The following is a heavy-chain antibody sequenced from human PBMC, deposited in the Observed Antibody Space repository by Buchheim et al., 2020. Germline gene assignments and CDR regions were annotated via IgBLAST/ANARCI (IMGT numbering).Heavy chain of an antibody. CDR3: AKGRITMVRGATGRLSYYYYYGMDV. CDR2: ISGSGGST. Sequence: EVQLLESGGGLVQPGGSLRLSCAASGFTFSSYAMSWVRQAPGKGLEWVSAISGSGGSTYYADSVKGRFTISRDNSKNTLYLQMNSLRAEDTAVYYCAKGRITMVRGATGRLSYYYYYGMDVWGQGTT. V-gene: IGHV3-23*01. D-gene: IGHD3-10*01. CDR1: GFTFSSYA. J-gene: IGHJ6*02.